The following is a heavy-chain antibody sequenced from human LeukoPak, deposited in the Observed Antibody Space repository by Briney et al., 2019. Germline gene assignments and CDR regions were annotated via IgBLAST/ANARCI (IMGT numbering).Heavy chain of an antibody. CDR2: ISYDGSNK. V-gene: IGHV3-30*01. CDR3: ARGYPGYMDV. Sequence: GGSLRLSCAASGFTFSSYAMHWVRQAPGKGLEWVAVISYDGSNKYYADSVKGRFTISRDNSKNTLYLQTNSLRAEGTAVYYCARGYPGYMDVWGKGTTVTVSS. CDR1: GFTFSSYA. J-gene: IGHJ6*03. D-gene: IGHD3-16*02.